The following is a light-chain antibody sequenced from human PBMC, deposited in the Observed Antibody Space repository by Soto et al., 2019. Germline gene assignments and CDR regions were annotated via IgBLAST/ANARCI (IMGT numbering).Light chain of an antibody. CDR3: QQSYSTPR. CDR1: QSISSY. J-gene: IGKJ4*02. CDR2: AAS. V-gene: IGKV1-39*01. Sequence: DIQVTQSPSSLSASVGDRVTITCRASQSISSYLNWYQQKPGKAPKLLIYAASSLQSGVPSRFSGSGSGTDFTLTISSLQPEDFATYYCQQSYSTPRFGGGTKVDI.